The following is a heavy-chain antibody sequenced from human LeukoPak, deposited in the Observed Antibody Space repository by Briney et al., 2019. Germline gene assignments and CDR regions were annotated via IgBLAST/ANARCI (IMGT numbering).Heavy chain of an antibody. CDR2: ISYDGIDK. Sequence: GGSLRLSCAASGFTFSSYGMHWVRQAPGKGLEWVAVISYDGIDKYYSDSVKGRFTISRDNPKNTVYLQMNNLRVEDTAVYYCAKDGGDYWGQGTLVTVSS. D-gene: IGHD3-16*01. V-gene: IGHV3-30*18. CDR3: AKDGGDY. CDR1: GFTFSSYG. J-gene: IGHJ4*02.